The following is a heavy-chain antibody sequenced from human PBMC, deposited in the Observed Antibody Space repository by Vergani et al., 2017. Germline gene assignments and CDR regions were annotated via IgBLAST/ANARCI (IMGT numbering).Heavy chain of an antibody. V-gene: IGHV3-20*04. CDR2: INWNGGST. J-gene: IGHJ6*03. CDR3: ARRYSYALDRYYYYYMDV. Sequence: EVQLVESGGGVVRPGGSLRLSCAASGFTFDDYGMSWVRQAPGKGLEWVSGINWNGGSTGYADSVKGRFTISRDNSKNTLYLQMNSLRAEDTAVYYCARRYSYALDRYYYYYMDVWGKGTTVTVSS. D-gene: IGHD5-18*01. CDR1: GFTFDDYG.